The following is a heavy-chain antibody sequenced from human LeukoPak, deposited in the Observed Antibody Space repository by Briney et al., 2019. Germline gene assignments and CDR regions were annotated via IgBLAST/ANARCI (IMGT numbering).Heavy chain of an antibody. CDR1: GYSISSGYY. Sequence: SETLSLTCAGSGYSISSGYYWGWVRQPPGTGLEWIGSIYHSGSTYYNPSLKSRVTISVDTSKNQFSLKLSSVTAADTAVYYCARASGSGSFDDYWGQGTLVTVSS. J-gene: IGHJ4*02. V-gene: IGHV4-38-2*01. D-gene: IGHD3-10*01. CDR2: IYHSGST. CDR3: ARASGSGSFDDY.